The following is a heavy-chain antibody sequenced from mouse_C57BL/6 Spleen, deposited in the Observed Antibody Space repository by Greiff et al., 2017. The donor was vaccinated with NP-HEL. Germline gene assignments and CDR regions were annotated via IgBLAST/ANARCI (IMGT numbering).Heavy chain of an antibody. V-gene: IGHV1-26*01. Sequence: EVQLQQSGPELVKPGASVKISCKASGYTFTDYYMNWVKQSHGKSLEWIGDINPNNGGTSYNQKFKGKATLTVDKSSSTAYMELRSLTSEDSAVYYCAREGYGSSFAYWGQGTLVTVSA. J-gene: IGHJ3*01. CDR1: GYTFTDYY. D-gene: IGHD1-1*01. CDR3: AREGYGSSFAY. CDR2: INPNNGGT.